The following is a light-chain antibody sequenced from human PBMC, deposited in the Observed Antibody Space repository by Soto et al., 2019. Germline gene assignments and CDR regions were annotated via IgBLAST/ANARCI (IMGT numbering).Light chain of an antibody. J-gene: IGLJ1*01. CDR3: GTWDSSLSAYV. CDR1: TSNIGNDF. V-gene: IGLV1-51*01. CDR2: DNS. Sequence: QSVLTQPPSVSAAPGQKVTISCSGSTSNIGNDFVSWYQHLPGSAPKLVIFDNSKRPSGIPDRLSASKSGTSATLGITGLQTGDEADYYCGTWDSSLSAYVFVTGTKLTVL.